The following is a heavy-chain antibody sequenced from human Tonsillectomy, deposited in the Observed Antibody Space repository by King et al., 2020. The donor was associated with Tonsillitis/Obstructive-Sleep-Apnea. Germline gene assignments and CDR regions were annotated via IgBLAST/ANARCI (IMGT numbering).Heavy chain of an antibody. Sequence: VQLVESGGVVVQPGGSLRLSCAASGFTFGDYTMHWVRQVPGKGLEWLSLISWDSGSTYYADSVKGRFTISRENSKNSLYLQMNSLRTEDTDLYYCEKEGHCSGYYWYYMDVWGKGTTVTVSS. V-gene: IGHV3-43*01. CDR2: ISWDSGST. D-gene: IGHD2-15*01. J-gene: IGHJ6*03. CDR3: EKEGHCSGYYWYYMDV. CDR1: GFTFGDYT.